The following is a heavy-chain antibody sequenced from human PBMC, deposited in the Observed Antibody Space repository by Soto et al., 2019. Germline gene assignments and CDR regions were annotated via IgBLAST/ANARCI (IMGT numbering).Heavy chain of an antibody. CDR2: INPNSGGT. D-gene: IGHD3-3*01. J-gene: IGHJ6*02. V-gene: IGHV1-2*02. Sequence: ASVKVSCKASGYTFTGYYMHWVRQAPGQGLEWMGWINPNSGGTNYAQKFQGSVTMTRDTSISTAYMELSRLRSDDTAVYYCARSPYYDFWSGYRTYYYYGMDVGGQGTTVTVSS. CDR1: GYTFTGYY. CDR3: ARSPYYDFWSGYRTYYYYGMDV.